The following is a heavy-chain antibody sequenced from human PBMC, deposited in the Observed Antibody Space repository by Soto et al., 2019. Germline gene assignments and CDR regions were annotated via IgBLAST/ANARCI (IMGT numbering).Heavy chain of an antibody. V-gene: IGHV4-39*01. Sequence: LQLQESGPGLVKPSETLSLSCTVSDGSITSSYYWGWIRETPGKGLEWIGSIYGTGNTYYNPSLKGRVTISADTSKNQFSLNLISVTAADTAVYYCRSSSRYSTDVWGQGATVTVSS. CDR3: RSSSRYSTDV. D-gene: IGHD6-13*01. CDR2: IYGTGNT. J-gene: IGHJ6*02. CDR1: DGSITSSYY.